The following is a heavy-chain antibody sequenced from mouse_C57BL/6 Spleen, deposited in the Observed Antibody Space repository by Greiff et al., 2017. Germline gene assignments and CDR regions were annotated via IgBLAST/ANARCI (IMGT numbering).Heavy chain of an antibody. CDR2: ISSGGSYP. D-gene: IGHD2-1*01. CDR3: AREDGNYEGFAY. CDR1: GFTFSSYG. V-gene: IGHV5-6*01. J-gene: IGHJ3*01. Sequence: EVHLVESGGDLVKPGGSLKLSCAASGFTFSSYGMSWVRQTPDKRLEWVATISSGGSYPYYPDSVKGRFTISRDNAKNTLYLQMSSLKSEDTAMYYCAREDGNYEGFAYWGQGTLVTVSA.